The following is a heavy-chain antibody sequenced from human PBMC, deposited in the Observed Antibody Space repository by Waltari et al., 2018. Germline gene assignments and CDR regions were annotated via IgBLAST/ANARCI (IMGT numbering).Heavy chain of an antibody. CDR1: GFTVSSSW. V-gene: IGHV3-7*03. D-gene: IGHD2-2*01. CDR2: IKQDGSER. CDR3: LRDRRGPALFDS. J-gene: IGHJ4*02. Sequence: EVQVVESGGGLVQPGGSLRLSCEGSGFTVSSSWMSWVRQAPGKGLEWVGNIKQDGSERNYVDSVKGRFTISRDNAKNSVFLQMISLRAEDTAVYYCLRDRRGPALFDSWGQGTLVTVSS.